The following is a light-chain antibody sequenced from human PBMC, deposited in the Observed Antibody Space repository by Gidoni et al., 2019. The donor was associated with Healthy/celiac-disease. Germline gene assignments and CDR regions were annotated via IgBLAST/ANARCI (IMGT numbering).Light chain of an antibody. V-gene: IGKV3-11*01. Sequence: EIVLTQSPATLSLSPGERATLSCRASQSFSSYLAWYQQKPGQAPRLLIYDASNRATGIPARFSGSGSGTDFTLTIGSLEPEDFAVYYCQQRSNWPFTFGGGTKVEIK. CDR2: DAS. CDR3: QQRSNWPFT. J-gene: IGKJ4*01. CDR1: QSFSSY.